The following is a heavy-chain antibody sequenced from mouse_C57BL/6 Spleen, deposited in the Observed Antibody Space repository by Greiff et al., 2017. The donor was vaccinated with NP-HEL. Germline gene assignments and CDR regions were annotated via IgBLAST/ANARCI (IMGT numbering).Heavy chain of an antibody. V-gene: IGHV2-2*01. CDR2: IWSGGST. CDR3: ARSGYYAMDY. Sequence: QVQLKESGPGLVQPSQSLSITCTVSGFSLTSYGVHWVRQSPGKGLEWLGVIWSGGSTDSNAAFISILSISKDNSKSQVFFKMNSLQADDTAIYYCARSGYYAMDYWGQGTSVTVSS. CDR1: GFSLTSYG. J-gene: IGHJ4*01. D-gene: IGHD3-2*02.